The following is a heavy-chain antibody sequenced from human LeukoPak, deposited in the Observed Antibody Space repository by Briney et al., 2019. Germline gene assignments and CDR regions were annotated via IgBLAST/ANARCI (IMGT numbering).Heavy chain of an antibody. CDR2: IIPILGIA. Sequence: SVKVSCKASGGXFSSYAISWVRQAPGQGLEWMGRIIPILGIANYAQKFQGRVTITADKSTSTAYMELSSLRSEDTAVYYCARDNSNTAKRVMAVDPWCQGTLVTVSS. CDR1: GGXFSSYA. D-gene: IGHD5-18*01. CDR3: ARDNSNTAKRVMAVDP. J-gene: IGHJ5*02. V-gene: IGHV1-69*04.